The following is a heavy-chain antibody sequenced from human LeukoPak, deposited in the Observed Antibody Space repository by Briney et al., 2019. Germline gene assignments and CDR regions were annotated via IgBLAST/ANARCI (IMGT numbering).Heavy chain of an antibody. CDR3: ARLGNAAVANPRH. V-gene: IGHV4-59*08. Sequence: SETLSLTCTVSGGSISNYYWSWIRQPPGKGLEWIGYIYYSGSTNYNPSLKSRITISIDTSKNQFSLKLSSVTAADTAVYYCARLGNAAVANPRHWGQGTLVTVSS. CDR1: GGSISNYY. CDR2: IYYSGST. D-gene: IGHD6-19*01. J-gene: IGHJ1*01.